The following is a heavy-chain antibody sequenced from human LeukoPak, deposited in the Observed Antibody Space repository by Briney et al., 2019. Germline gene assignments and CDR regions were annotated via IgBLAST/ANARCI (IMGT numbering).Heavy chain of an antibody. D-gene: IGHD2-2*01. CDR1: GGSFSGYY. Sequence: SETLSLTCAVYGGSFSGYYWSWIRQPPGKGLEWIGEINHSGSTNYNPSLKSRVTISVDTSKNQFSLKLSSVTAADTAVYYCASYCSSTSCLFAHAFDIWGQGTMVTVSS. CDR3: ASYCSSTSCLFAHAFDI. J-gene: IGHJ3*02. V-gene: IGHV4-34*01. CDR2: INHSGST.